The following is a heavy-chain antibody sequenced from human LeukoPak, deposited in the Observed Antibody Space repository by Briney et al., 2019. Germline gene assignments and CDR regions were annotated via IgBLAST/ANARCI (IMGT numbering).Heavy chain of an antibody. V-gene: IGHV1-18*01. J-gene: IGHJ5*02. Sequence: APVKVSCKASGYTFTSYGISWVRQAPGQGLEWMGWISAYNGNTNYAQKLQGRVTMTTDTSTSTAYMELRSLRSDDTAVYYCARAPPPYSDSRYNWFDPWGQGTLVTVSS. CDR3: ARAPPPYSDSRYNWFDP. CDR2: ISAYNGNT. CDR1: GYTFTSYG. D-gene: IGHD4-11*01.